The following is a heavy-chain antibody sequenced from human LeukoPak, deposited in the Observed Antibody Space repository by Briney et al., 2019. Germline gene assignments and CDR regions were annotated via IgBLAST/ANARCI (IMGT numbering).Heavy chain of an antibody. CDR1: GFTFGSYW. CDR3: ARSTYGSSSAFDY. CDR2: INSDGSST. V-gene: IGHV3-74*01. Sequence: GGSLRLSCAASGFTFGSYWVHWNRQAPGKGLVWVSRINSDGSSTNYADSVKGRFTVSRDNAKNTLYLQMNSLRAEDTAVYYCARSTYGSSSAFDYWGQGTLVTVSS. D-gene: IGHD6-6*01. J-gene: IGHJ4*02.